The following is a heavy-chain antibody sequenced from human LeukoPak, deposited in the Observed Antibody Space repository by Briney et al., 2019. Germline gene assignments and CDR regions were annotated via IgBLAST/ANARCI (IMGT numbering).Heavy chain of an antibody. CDR3: ARGWPSTSMRHKRNWYFDL. D-gene: IGHD5-12*01. CDR1: GYTFTSYD. Sequence: GASVKVSCKASGYTFTSYDINWVRQATGQGLEWMGWMNPNSGNTGYARKFQGRVTMTRNTSIGTAYMELSSLRSEDTAVYYCARGWPSTSMRHKRNWYFDLWGRGTLVTVSS. CDR2: MNPNSGNT. V-gene: IGHV1-8*01. J-gene: IGHJ2*01.